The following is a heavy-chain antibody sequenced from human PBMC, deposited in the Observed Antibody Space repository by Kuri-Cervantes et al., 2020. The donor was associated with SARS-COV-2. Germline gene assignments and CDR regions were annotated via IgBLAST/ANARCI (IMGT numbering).Heavy chain of an antibody. CDR2: IRYDGSNK. J-gene: IGHJ6*03. CDR3: AKASLVGYYYYYMDV. V-gene: IGHV3-30*02. CDR1: GFTFSSYG. Sequence: GESPKISCAASGFTFSSYGMHWVRQAPGKGLEWVAFIRYDGSNKYYADSVKGRFTISRDNSKNTLYLQMNSLRAEDAAVYYCAKASLVGYYYYYMDVWGKGTTVTVSS. D-gene: IGHD1-26*01.